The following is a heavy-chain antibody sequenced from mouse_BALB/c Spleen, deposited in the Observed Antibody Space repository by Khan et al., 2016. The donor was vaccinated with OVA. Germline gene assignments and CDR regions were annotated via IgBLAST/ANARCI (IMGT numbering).Heavy chain of an antibody. Sequence: VQLQQSGPDLVKPGASVKISCKASGYSFTVYYMTWVKQSHGKSPEWIGRVNPNNGDTNYNQNFNGKAILTVDTSSNTAYMELRSLTSEDSAVFYCAREYEIFPYWGQGTLVTVSA. CDR2: VNPNNGDT. CDR1: GYSFTVYY. J-gene: IGHJ3*01. CDR3: AREYEIFPY. D-gene: IGHD2-12*01. V-gene: IGHV1-26*01.